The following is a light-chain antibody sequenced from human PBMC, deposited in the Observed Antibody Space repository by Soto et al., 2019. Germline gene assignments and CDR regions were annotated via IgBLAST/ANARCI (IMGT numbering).Light chain of an antibody. CDR1: QSISIW. J-gene: IGKJ5*01. V-gene: IGKV1-5*03. CDR2: KAS. Sequence: DIQMTQSPSTLSASVGDRVTITCRASQSISIWLAWYQQKPGKAPKILIYKASSLESGVPSRFSGSGSGTDFTLTISSLQPDDFATYYCQHYNSYSLTFGGGTRLEIK. CDR3: QHYNSYSLT.